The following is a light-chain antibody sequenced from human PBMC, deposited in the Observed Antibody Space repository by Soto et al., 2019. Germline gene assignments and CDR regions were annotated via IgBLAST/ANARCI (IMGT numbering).Light chain of an antibody. CDR3: QSYDSSLSGYVG. Sequence: QSVLTQPPSVSGAPGQRVTISCTVSSSNIGAGYDVHWYQQLPGTAPKLLFYGNSNRPSGVPDRFSGSKSGTSASLAITGLQAEDEADYYCQSYDSSLSGYVGFGGGTNLTVL. CDR2: GNS. CDR1: SSNIGAGYD. J-gene: IGLJ2*01. V-gene: IGLV1-40*01.